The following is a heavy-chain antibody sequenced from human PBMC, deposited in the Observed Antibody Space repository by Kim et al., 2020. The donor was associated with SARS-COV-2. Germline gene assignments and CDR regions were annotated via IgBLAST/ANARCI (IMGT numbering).Heavy chain of an antibody. CDR1: GFTFSNAW. Sequence: GGSLRLSCAASGFTFSNAWMSWVRQAPGKGLEWVGRIKSKTDGGTTDYAAPVKGRFTISRDDSKNTLYLQMNSLKTEDTAVYYCTTDHSGLDYYYGMDVWGQGTTVTVSS. CDR3: TTDHSGLDYYYGMDV. V-gene: IGHV3-15*01. D-gene: IGHD2-15*01. J-gene: IGHJ6*02. CDR2: IKSKTDGGTT.